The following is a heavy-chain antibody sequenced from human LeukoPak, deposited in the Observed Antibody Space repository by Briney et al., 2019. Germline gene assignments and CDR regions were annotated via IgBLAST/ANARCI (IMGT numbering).Heavy chain of an antibody. CDR3: ARVRGYSYGPLAGFDP. CDR2: IYYSGST. CDR1: GGSISSYY. D-gene: IGHD5-18*01. Sequence: SETLSLTCTVSGGSISSYYWSWIRQPPGKGLEWIGYIYYSGSTNYNPSLKSRVTISVDTSKNQFSLKLSSVTAADTAVYYCARVRGYSYGPLAGFDPWGQGTLVTVSS. V-gene: IGHV4-59*01. J-gene: IGHJ5*02.